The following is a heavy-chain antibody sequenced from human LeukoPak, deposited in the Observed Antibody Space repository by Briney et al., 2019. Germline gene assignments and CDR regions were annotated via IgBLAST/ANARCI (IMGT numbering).Heavy chain of an antibody. CDR3: AKGGLRGGGAFDI. J-gene: IGHJ3*02. D-gene: IGHD2-15*01. V-gene: IGHV3-43*01. CDR1: GFTFDDYT. CDR2: ISWDGGST. Sequence: GGSLRLSCAASGFTFDDYTMHWVRQAPGKGLEWVSLISWDGGSTYYADSVKGRFTISRDNSKNSLYLQMNSLRTEDTALCYCAKGGLRGGGAFDIWGQGTMVTVSS.